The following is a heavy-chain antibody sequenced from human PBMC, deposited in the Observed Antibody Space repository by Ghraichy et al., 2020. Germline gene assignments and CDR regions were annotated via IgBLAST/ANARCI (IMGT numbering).Heavy chain of an antibody. CDR3: ARDFGYKAATTWNKYFDY. D-gene: IGHD1/OR15-1a*01. V-gene: IGHV3-74*01. CDR2: INSDGSNT. Sequence: GGYLRLSCAASGFTFSSYWMHWVRQAPGKGLVWVSRINSDGSNTNYADSVKGRFTFSRDNAKNTLYLQMNSLRAEDTAVYYCARDFGYKAATTWNKYFDYWGQGTLVTVSS. J-gene: IGHJ4*02. CDR1: GFTFSSYW.